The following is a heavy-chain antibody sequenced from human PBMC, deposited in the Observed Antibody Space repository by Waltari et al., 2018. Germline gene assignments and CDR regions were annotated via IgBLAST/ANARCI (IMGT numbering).Heavy chain of an antibody. CDR1: GGTFRSYG. Sequence: QVQLVQSGAEVWKPGSSVKVSCKASGGTFRSYGISWVRQAPGQGLEWLGGIIPIFDTTDYAQKFQGRVTIIADESTSTAYMELSSLRSEDTAVYYCARGRGFIIDTWGHGTLVTVSS. J-gene: IGHJ5*01. D-gene: IGHD3-10*01. V-gene: IGHV1-69*01. CDR3: ARGRGFIIDT. CDR2: IIPIFDTT.